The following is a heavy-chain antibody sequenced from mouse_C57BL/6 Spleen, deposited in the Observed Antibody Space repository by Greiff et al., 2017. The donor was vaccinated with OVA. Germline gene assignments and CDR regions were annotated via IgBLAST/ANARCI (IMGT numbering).Heavy chain of an antibody. CDR3: ARDSNWAFDY. V-gene: IGHV3-6*01. CDR1: GYSITSGYY. J-gene: IGHJ2*01. Sequence: EVKLMESGPGLVKPSQSLSLTCSVTGYSITSGYYWNWIRQFPGNKLEWMGYISYDGSNNYNPSLKNRISITRDKSKNQFFLKLNSVTTEDTATYYCARDSNWAFDYWGQGTTLTVSS. CDR2: ISYDGSN. D-gene: IGHD4-1*01.